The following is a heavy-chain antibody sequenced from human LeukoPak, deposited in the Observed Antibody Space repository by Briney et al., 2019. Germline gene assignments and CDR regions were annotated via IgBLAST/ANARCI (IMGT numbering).Heavy chain of an antibody. CDR2: INHSGST. V-gene: IGHV4-34*01. D-gene: IGHD3-10*01. CDR1: GGSFSGYY. CDR3: ARGQRNYYGSGSLDY. Sequence: PSETLSLTCAVYGGSFSGYYWSWIRQPPGKGLEWIGEINHSGSTNYNPSLKSRVTISVDTSKNQFSLKLSSVTAADTAVYYCARGQRNYYGSGSLDYWGQGTLVTVSS. J-gene: IGHJ4*02.